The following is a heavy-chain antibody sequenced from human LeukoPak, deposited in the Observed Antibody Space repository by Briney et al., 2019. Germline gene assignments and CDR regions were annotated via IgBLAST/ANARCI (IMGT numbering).Heavy chain of an antibody. D-gene: IGHD5-24*01. J-gene: IGHJ5*02. CDR3: ARDFGRDGYNYGGKNWFDP. V-gene: IGHV3-30-3*01. CDR1: GFTFSSYP. CDR2: ISNDGSNR. Sequence: GRSLRLSCAASGFTFSSYPMQWVRQAPGKGLEWVAVISNDGSNRYYADSVKGRFTISRDNSKNTLYLQMNSLRAEDTALYYCARDFGRDGYNYGGKNWFDPWGRGTLVTVSS.